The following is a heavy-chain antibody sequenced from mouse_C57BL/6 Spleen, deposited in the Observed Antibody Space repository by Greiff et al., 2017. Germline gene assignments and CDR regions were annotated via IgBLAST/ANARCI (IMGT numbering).Heavy chain of an antibody. Sequence: KQSQTLSLACTFSGISLSTSGMGLSWLRKPSGKALEWLASIWNNDNYYNPSLKSRLTISKETSNYQVFLKLTSVDTADSATYYGAWRELRGYGSCGAMDYWGQGTSVTVSS. CDR1: ISLSTSGMGL. J-gene: IGHJ4*01. CDR2: WNNDNY. D-gene: IGHD1-1*01. V-gene: IGHV8-2*01. CDR3: WRELRGYGSCGAMDY.